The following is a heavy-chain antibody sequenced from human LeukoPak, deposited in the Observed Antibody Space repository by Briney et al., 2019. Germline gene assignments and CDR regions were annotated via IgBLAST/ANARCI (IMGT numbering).Heavy chain of an antibody. D-gene: IGHD7-27*01. J-gene: IGHJ3*02. Sequence: ASVKVSCKASGYTFRSYGIHWVRRAPGQGLEWMEWSSVYNGNTNYAQKFQGRVTITADESTSTAYMELSSLRSEDTAVYYCARDRLGIQDAFDIWGQGTMVTVSS. CDR3: ARDRLGIQDAFDI. CDR1: GYTFRSYG. V-gene: IGHV1-18*01. CDR2: SSVYNGNT.